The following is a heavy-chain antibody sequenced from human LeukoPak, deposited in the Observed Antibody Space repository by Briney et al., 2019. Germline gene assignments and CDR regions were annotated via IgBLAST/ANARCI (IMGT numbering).Heavy chain of an antibody. V-gene: IGHV4-59*01. J-gene: IGHJ3*02. Sequence: SETLSLTCTVSGGSISSYYWSWIRQPPGKGLEWIGYIYYSGSTNYNPSLKSRVTISVDTSKNQFSLKLSSVTAADTAVYYCARAKYYDFWSGYYDDAFDIWSQGTMVTVSS. CDR1: GGSISSYY. CDR2: IYYSGST. CDR3: ARAKYYDFWSGYYDDAFDI. D-gene: IGHD3-3*01.